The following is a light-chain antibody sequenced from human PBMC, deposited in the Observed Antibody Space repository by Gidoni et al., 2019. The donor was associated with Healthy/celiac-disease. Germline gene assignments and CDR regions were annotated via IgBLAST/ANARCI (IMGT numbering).Light chain of an antibody. CDR3: QQYDNLPALT. CDR1: QDISNY. Sequence: DIQMTQSPSSLSASVGDRVTITCQASQDISNYLNWYQQKPGKAPKLLIYDASNLEKGVPSRFSGSGSGTDFTFTISSLQPEDIATYYCQQYDNLPALTFXGXTKVEIK. CDR2: DAS. J-gene: IGKJ4*01. V-gene: IGKV1-33*01.